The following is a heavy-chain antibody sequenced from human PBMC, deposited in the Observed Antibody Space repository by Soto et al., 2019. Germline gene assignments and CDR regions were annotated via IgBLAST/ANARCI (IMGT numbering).Heavy chain of an antibody. J-gene: IGHJ4*02. Sequence: QVQLVQSGAEVKKPGSSVKVSCKASVGTFSSYAISWVRQAPGPGLEWMGGIIPIFGTANYAQKFQGRVTITADKSTSTAYMELSSLRSEDTAVYYCARAKPEYYYDSSGYYMCDYWGQGTLVTVSS. CDR1: VGTFSSYA. V-gene: IGHV1-69*06. CDR3: ARAKPEYYYDSSGYYMCDY. CDR2: IIPIFGTA. D-gene: IGHD3-22*01.